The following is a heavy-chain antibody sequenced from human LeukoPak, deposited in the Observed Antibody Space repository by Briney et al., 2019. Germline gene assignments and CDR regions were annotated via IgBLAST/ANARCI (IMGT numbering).Heavy chain of an antibody. CDR2: IYYSGST. D-gene: IGHD2-2*02. CDR3: ARGAEDIVVVPAAIGPLNYYYYYMDV. J-gene: IGHJ6*03. V-gene: IGHV4-39*01. CDR1: GGSISSSSYY. Sequence: SETLSLTCTVSGGSISSSSYYWGWIRQPPGKGLEWIGSIYYSGSTYYNPSLKSRVTISVDTSENQFSLKLSSVTAADTAVYYCARGAEDIVVVPAAIGPLNYYYYYMDVWGKGTTVTVSS.